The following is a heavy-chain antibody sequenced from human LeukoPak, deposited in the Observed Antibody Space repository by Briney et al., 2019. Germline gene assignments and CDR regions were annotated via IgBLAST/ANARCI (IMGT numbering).Heavy chain of an antibody. CDR2: ISGSGGST. V-gene: IGHV3-23*01. CDR3: AKAQTWIQLWSATDY. CDR1: GFTFSSYA. J-gene: IGHJ4*02. D-gene: IGHD5-18*01. Sequence: PGGSLRLSCAASGFTFSSYAMSWVRQAPGKGLEWVSAISGSGGSTYYADSVKGRFTISRDNSKNTLYLQMNSLRAEDTAVYYCAKAQTWIQLWSATDYWGQGTLVTVSS.